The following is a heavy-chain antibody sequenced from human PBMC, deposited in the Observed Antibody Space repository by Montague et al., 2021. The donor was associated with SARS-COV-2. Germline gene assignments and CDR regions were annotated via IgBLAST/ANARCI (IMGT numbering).Heavy chain of an antibody. D-gene: IGHD3-10*01. CDR3: VRAMVRPGAWFDP. CDR1: GGLISSGSYY. V-gene: IGHV4-39*07. Sequence: SETLSLTCSVTGGLISSGSYYWAWMRQPPGKGLEWLGSIYFSGGTSPNQSLKSRVTLSIDRSKNQFYLNLSSVTAADTAVYYCVRAMVRPGAWFDPWGQGIQVTVSS. CDR2: IYFSGGT. J-gene: IGHJ5*02.